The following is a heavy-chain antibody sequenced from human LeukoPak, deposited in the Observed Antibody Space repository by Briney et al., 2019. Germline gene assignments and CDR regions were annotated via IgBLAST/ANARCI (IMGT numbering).Heavy chain of an antibody. CDR2: IYHSGST. J-gene: IGHJ4*02. CDR3: ARVRGGDGYNEYYFDY. Sequence: SETLSLTCAVSGGSISSSNWWSWVRQPPGKGLEWIGEIYHSGSTNYNPSLRSRVTISVDKSKNQFSLKLSSVTAADTAVYYCARVRGGDGYNEYYFDYWGQGTLVTVSS. V-gene: IGHV4-4*02. D-gene: IGHD5-24*01. CDR1: GGSISSSNW.